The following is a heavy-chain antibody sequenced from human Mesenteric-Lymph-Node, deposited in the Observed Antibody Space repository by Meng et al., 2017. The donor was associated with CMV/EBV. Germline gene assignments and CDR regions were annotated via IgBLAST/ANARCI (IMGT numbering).Heavy chain of an antibody. D-gene: IGHD3/OR15-3a*01. V-gene: IGHV1-8*01. CDR3: ATGYDFLTGYSYNAY. CDR1: GLSFGTSD. Sequence: ASVKVSCKASGLSFGTSDINWLRQATGQRLEWMGRMNPNSGSTDYAQKFEGRVSMTMGTAMTAAYMELGSLGSDDTAVYYCATGYDFLTGYSYNAYWGQGTLVTVSS. J-gene: IGHJ4*02. CDR2: MNPNSGST.